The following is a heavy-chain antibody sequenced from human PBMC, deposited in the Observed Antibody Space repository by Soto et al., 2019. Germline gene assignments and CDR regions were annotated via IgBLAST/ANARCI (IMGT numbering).Heavy chain of an antibody. J-gene: IGHJ4*02. CDR2: INPNSGNT. D-gene: IGHD6-6*01. V-gene: IGHV1-8*01. CDR1: GYIFTNYD. Sequence: ASVKVSCKASGYIFTNYDINWVRQATGQGLEYLGWINPNSGNTGYVQKFKGRVTMTRNTSINTAYMELNSLRAEDTAVYYCAKLRGIAARHAGWLTKYYFDYWGQGTLVTVSS. CDR3: AKLRGIAARHAGWLTKYYFDY.